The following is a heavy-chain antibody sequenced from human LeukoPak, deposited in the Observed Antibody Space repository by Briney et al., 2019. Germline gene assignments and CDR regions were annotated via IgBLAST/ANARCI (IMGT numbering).Heavy chain of an antibody. Sequence: SETLSLTCTVSGGSVSSGSYYWSWIRQPPGKGLEWIGEINHSGSTNYNPSLKSRVTISVDTSKNQFSLKLSSVTAADTAVYYCASGSVHNYWGQGTLVTVSS. J-gene: IGHJ4*02. CDR3: ASGSVHNY. D-gene: IGHD1-26*01. CDR1: GGSVSSGSYY. V-gene: IGHV4-39*07. CDR2: INHSGST.